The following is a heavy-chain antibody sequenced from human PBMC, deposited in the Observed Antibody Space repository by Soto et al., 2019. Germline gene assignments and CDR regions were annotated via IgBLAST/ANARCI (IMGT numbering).Heavy chain of an antibody. Sequence: GSLRLSCTVSGGSISSSSYYWGWIRQPPGKGLEWIGSIYYSGSTYYNPSLKSRVTISVDTSKNQFSLKLSSVTAADTAVYYCANSAARIAVADYWGQGTLVTVSS. CDR1: GGSISSSSYY. D-gene: IGHD6-19*01. CDR3: ANSAARIAVADY. J-gene: IGHJ4*02. V-gene: IGHV4-39*01. CDR2: IYYSGST.